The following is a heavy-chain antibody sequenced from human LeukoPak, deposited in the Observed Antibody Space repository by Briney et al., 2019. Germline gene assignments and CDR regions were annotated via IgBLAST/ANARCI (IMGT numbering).Heavy chain of an antibody. CDR3: ARTGTKTDYYYYGMDV. V-gene: IGHV3-66*01. CDR2: IYSGGST. D-gene: IGHD1-1*01. J-gene: IGHJ6*02. CDR1: GFTVSSNY. Sequence: GGSLRLSCAASGFTVSSNYMSWVRQAPGKGLEWVSVIYSGGSTYYADSVKGRFTISRDNSKNTLYLQMNSLRAEDTAVYYCARTGTKTDYYYYGMDVWGQGTTVTVSS.